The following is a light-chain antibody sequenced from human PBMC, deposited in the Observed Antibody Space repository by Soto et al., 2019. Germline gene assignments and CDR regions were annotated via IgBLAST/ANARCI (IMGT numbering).Light chain of an antibody. J-gene: IGKJ3*01. Sequence: DIQMTQSPSSLSASVGARVSITCQASEDIRTSLSWFQHKPGRAPKLLIYGASYLETGVPSRFRGSGSGTDFTLTISSLQPEDIAPYYCQHDNNLPPFTFGPGTIVDIK. CDR1: EDIRTS. CDR3: QHDNNLPPFT. CDR2: GAS. V-gene: IGKV1-33*01.